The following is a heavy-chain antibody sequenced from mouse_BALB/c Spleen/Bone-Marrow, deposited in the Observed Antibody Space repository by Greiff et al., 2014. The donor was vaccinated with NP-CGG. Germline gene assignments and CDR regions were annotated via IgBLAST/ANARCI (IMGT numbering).Heavy chain of an antibody. V-gene: IGHV1S135*01. Sequence: EVKLMESGPELVKPGASVKVSCKASGYAFTSYNMYWVKQSHGKSLEWIGHIDPYNGGTSYNQKFKGKATLTVDKSSRTAYMHLNSLTSGDSAVYYCAREEYGNGFAYWGQGTLVTVSA. CDR1: GYAFTSYN. CDR2: IDPYNGGT. CDR3: AREEYGNGFAY. D-gene: IGHD2-10*02. J-gene: IGHJ3*01.